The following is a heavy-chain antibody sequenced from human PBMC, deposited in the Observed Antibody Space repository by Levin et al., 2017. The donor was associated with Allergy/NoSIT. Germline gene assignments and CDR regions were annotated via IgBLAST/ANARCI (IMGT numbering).Heavy chain of an antibody. CDR3: ARDTNWNDVS. J-gene: IGHJ4*02. D-gene: IGHD1-1*01. Sequence: GASVKVSCKASGGTFSSYAISWVRQAPGQGLEWMGGIIPIFGTANYAQKFQGRVTITADESTSTAYMELSSLRSEDTAVYYCARDTNWNDVSWGQGTLVTVSS. V-gene: IGHV1-69*13. CDR1: GGTFSSYA. CDR2: IIPIFGTA.